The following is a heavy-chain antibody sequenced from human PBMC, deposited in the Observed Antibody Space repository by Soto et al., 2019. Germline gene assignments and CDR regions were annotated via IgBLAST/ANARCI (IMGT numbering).Heavy chain of an antibody. V-gene: IGHV4-39*01. CDR3: ARFNGYCVSTNCHGYYGMDV. Sequence: SETLSLTCTVSGGSVSSNSYSWGWIRQSPGKGLEWIGTIHSSENTYYNPSLLSRVTISVDTSKNELSLRLSSVTAADTAVYYCARFNGYCVSTNCHGYYGMDVWGQGTTVTVSS. J-gene: IGHJ6*02. CDR1: GGSVSSNSYS. CDR2: IHSSENT. D-gene: IGHD2-2*03.